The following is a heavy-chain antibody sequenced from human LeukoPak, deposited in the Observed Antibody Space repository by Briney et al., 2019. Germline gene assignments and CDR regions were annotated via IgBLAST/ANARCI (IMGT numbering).Heavy chain of an antibody. D-gene: IGHD3-3*02. CDR3: ARHFSTYSYGLDV. CDR2: INPDGSAK. CDR1: GFTFSNFW. J-gene: IGHJ6*02. V-gene: IGHV3-7*01. Sequence: GGPLRLSCAASGFTFSNFWMSWVRQAPGKGLEWVANINPDGSAKYYVDSVKGRFTISRDNAENSLYLQMNSLRPEDTAVYYCARHFSTYSYGLDVWGQGTTVTVSS.